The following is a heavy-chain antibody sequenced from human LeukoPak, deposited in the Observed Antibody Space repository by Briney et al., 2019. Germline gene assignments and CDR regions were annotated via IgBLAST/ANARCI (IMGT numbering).Heavy chain of an antibody. CDR3: TAEYWGSLKY. Sequence: GGALRLSCAASAFNFNRAWMSWVRQAPGKGLEGVGRIKSRLDGETIEYAAPVKDRFIISRDDSKDMLYLQMNSLKTEDTAFYYCTAEYWGSLKYWGQGTLVTVSS. V-gene: IGHV3-15*01. CDR2: IKSRLDGETI. CDR1: AFNFNRAW. D-gene: IGHD2-8*02. J-gene: IGHJ4*02.